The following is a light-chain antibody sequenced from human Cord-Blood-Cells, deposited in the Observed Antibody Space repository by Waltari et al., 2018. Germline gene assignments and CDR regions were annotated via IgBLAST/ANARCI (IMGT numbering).Light chain of an antibody. CDR1: QSVSCSY. CDR2: GAS. CDR3: QQYGSSPPLT. V-gene: IGKV3-20*01. J-gene: IGKJ4*01. Sequence: EIVLTQSSGTLSLSPGERATLSCRASQSVSCSYLAWYQQKPGQAPRLLIYGASSGATGIPDWFSGSGSGTDFTLTISRLEPEDFAVYYCQQYGSSPPLTFGGGTKVEIK.